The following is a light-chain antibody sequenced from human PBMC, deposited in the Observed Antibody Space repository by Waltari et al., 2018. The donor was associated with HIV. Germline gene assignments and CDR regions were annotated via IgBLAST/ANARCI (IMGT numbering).Light chain of an antibody. CDR1: ESVSRY. CDR3: QQRTTWPPGLT. V-gene: IGKV3-11*01. J-gene: IGKJ4*01. Sequence: IVLTQSPATLSLSPGEGATLSCRASESVSRYVAWYQQKPGQPPRLLIYDASNRASGVPARFRGSGSGTDFTLTISRLEPEDFAVYYCQQRTTWPPGLTFGGGTKVEI. CDR2: DAS.